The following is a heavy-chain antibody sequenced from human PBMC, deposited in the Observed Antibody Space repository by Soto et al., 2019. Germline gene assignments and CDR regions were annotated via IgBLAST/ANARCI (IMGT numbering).Heavy chain of an antibody. J-gene: IGHJ4*02. D-gene: IGHD6-6*01. V-gene: IGHV4-61*01. CDR2: IHYRGST. Sequence: PSETLSLTCTVSGASVSSGTHFWSWIRQPPGKGLEWIGNIHYRGSTSYNPSLRGRVTISLDMSKNQFSLKLSSVTAADTAVYYCARLVTGARRFDYWGQGTLVTVSS. CDR3: ARLVTGARRFDY. CDR1: GASVSSGTHF.